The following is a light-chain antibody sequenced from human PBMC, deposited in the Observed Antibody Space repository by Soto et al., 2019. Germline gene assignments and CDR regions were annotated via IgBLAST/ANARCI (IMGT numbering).Light chain of an antibody. J-gene: IGKJ1*01. CDR2: AAS. V-gene: IGKV1-39*01. Sequence: DIQMTQSPSSLSASVGDRVTITCRASQGISTYLNCYQQKPGKAPKLLIYAASSLQSGVPSRFSGSGSETDFTLTISSLQPEDFATYSCQQRYSTTWTFGQGTKVEIK. CDR3: QQRYSTTWT. CDR1: QGISTY.